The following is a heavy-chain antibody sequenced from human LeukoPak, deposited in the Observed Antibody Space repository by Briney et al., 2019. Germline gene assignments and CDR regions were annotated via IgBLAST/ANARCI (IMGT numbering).Heavy chain of an antibody. V-gene: IGHV4-59*01. CDR1: GGSISSYY. Sequence: SETLSLTCTVSGGSISSYYWSWIRQTPGKGLEWIGYIYYSGSTNYNPSLKSRVTISVDTSKNQLSLKLSSVTAADTAVYYCARGDYDYVWGSYRYSYWGQGTLVTVSS. CDR3: ARGDYDYVWGSYRYSY. D-gene: IGHD3-16*02. J-gene: IGHJ4*02. CDR2: IYYSGST.